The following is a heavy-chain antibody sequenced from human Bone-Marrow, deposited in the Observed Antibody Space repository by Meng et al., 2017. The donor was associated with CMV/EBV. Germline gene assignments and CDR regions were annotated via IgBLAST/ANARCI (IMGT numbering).Heavy chain of an antibody. V-gene: IGHV3-21*01. CDR1: GFTFSDYD. Sequence: GESLKISCTASGFTFSDYDMNWVRQAPGKGLEWVSSIRRDGSYINYEDSLVGRFTVSRDNARNSLYLQMNSLRVEDTAVYYCTRDGHSSAFDYWGLGTLGTVSS. J-gene: IGHJ4*02. D-gene: IGHD3-22*01. CDR3: TRDGHSSAFDY. CDR2: IRRDGSYI.